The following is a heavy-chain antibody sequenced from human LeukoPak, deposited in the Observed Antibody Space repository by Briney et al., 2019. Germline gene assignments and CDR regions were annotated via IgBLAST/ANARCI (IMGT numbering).Heavy chain of an antibody. CDR2: IIPIFGTA. CDR3: ARHFWSGYYRDY. V-gene: IGHV1-69*05. CDR1: GGTFSSNA. Sequence: ASVKVSCKASGGTFSSNAISWVRQAPGQGLEWMGGIIPIFGTANYAQKFQGRVTITTDESTSTAYMELSSLRSGDTAVYYCARHFWSGYYRDYWGQGTLVTVSS. D-gene: IGHD3-3*02. J-gene: IGHJ4*02.